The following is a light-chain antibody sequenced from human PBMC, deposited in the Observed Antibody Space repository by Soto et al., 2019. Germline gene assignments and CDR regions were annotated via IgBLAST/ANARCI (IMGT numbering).Light chain of an antibody. CDR1: SSDVGGYNY. Sequence: QSALTQPASVSGSPGQSITISCTGTSSDVGGYNYVSWYQHHPGKAPKLMIYEVSNRPSGVSNRFSGSKSGNTASLTISGLQAEDEADYDCSSYTSSSTHVVFGGGTKLTVL. CDR2: EVS. J-gene: IGLJ2*01. CDR3: SSYTSSSTHVV. V-gene: IGLV2-14*01.